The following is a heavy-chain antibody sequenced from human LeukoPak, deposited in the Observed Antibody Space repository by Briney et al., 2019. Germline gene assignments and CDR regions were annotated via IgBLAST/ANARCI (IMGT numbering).Heavy chain of an antibody. CDR3: ARDKYYYGSGTFYSSAVFGH. D-gene: IGHD3-10*01. CDR2: INPNSGDT. CDR1: GYTFTGYY. J-gene: IGHJ4*02. V-gene: IGHV1-2*04. Sequence: WASVKVSCKASGYTFTGYYLHWVRQAPGQGLEWMGRINPNSGDTDYTQKFQDWVTMTRGTSTSTAYMELSRLRSGDTAVYYCARDKYYYGSGTFYSSAVFGHWGQGTLVAVSS.